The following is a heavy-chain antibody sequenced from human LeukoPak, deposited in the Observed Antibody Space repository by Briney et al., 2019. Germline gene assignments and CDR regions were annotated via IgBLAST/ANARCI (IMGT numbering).Heavy chain of an antibody. D-gene: IGHD2-8*02. V-gene: IGHV3-74*01. J-gene: IGHJ4*02. CDR2: INSDGSSI. CDR3: ARETSTGKYPQNVPDY. Sequence: PGGSLRLSCAASGFTFYDYAMHWVRQAPGKGLVWVARINSDGSSIAYADSVLGRFSISRDNDKNKLYLQVSSLSVEDTAVYYCARETSTGKYPQNVPDYWGQGTLVTVSS. CDR1: GFTFYDYA.